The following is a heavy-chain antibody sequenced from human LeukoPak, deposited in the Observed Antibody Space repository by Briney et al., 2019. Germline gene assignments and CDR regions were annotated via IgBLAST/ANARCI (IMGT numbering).Heavy chain of an antibody. Sequence: GASVKVSCKASGYTFTSYGISWVRQAPGQGLEWMGWISAYNGNTNYAQKLQGRVTMTTDTSTSTAYMELRSLRSDDTAVYYCARVGYCSSTSCSQLEVDYWGQGTLVTVSS. V-gene: IGHV1-18*01. CDR2: ISAYNGNT. CDR1: GYTFTSYG. J-gene: IGHJ4*02. D-gene: IGHD2-2*01. CDR3: ARVGYCSSTSCSQLEVDY.